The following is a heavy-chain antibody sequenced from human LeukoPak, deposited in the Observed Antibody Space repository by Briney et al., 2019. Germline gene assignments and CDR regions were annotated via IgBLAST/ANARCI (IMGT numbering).Heavy chain of an antibody. CDR1: GFTFSSYA. D-gene: IGHD3-9*01. CDR2: ISGSGGST. V-gene: IGHV3-23*01. CDR3: AKWSRFDWAGLYYFDY. J-gene: IGHJ4*02. Sequence: AGGSLRLSCAASGFTFSSYAMRWVRQAPGKGLEWVSAISGSGGSTYYADSVKGRFTISRDNSKNTLYLQMNSLRAEDTAVYYCAKWSRFDWAGLYYFDYWGQGTLVTVSS.